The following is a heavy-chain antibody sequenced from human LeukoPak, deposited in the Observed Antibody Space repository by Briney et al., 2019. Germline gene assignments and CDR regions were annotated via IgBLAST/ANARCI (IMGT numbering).Heavy chain of an antibody. V-gene: IGHV1-46*01. Sequence: ASVKVSCKASGYTFTGYYMHWVRQAPGQGLEWMGIINPSGGSTSYTQKFQGRVTMTRDTSTSTVYMELSSLRSEDTAVYYCARCLRGGDFVAQDAFDIWGQGTMVTVSS. CDR2: INPSGGST. D-gene: IGHD2-21*02. CDR1: GYTFTGYY. J-gene: IGHJ3*02. CDR3: ARCLRGGDFVAQDAFDI.